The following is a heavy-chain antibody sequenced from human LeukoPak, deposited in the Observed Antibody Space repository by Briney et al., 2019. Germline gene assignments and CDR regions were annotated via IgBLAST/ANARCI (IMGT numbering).Heavy chain of an antibody. CDR2: IKQDGSEK. V-gene: IGHV3-7*01. CDR3: ARDLAVDTAMAYYYYYYMDV. CDR1: GFTFSSYA. J-gene: IGHJ6*03. D-gene: IGHD5-18*01. Sequence: GGSLRLSCAASGFTFSSYAMTWVRQAPGKGLEWVANIKQDGSEKYYVDSVKGRFTISRDNAKNSLYLQMNSLRAEDTAVYYCARDLAVDTAMAYYYYYYMDVWGKGTTVTVSS.